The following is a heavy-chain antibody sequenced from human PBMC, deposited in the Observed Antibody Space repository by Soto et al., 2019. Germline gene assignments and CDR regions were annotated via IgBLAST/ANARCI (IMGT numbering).Heavy chain of an antibody. D-gene: IGHD3-10*01. CDR1: GFSFRSYS. J-gene: IGHJ4*02. CDR3: ARVGTYYGSGSPYYSDY. CDR2: ISSSSSYI. Sequence: EVQLVESGGGLVKPGGSLRLSCAGSGFSFRSYSMNWVRQVPGKGLEWVSSISSSSSYINYADSMKGRFTISRDNAKNSLYLQMNSLRAEDTAVYYCARVGTYYGSGSPYYSDYWGQGTLVNVSS. V-gene: IGHV3-21*01.